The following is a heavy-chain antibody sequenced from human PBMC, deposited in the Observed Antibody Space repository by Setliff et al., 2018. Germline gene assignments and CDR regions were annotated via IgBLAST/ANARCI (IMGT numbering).Heavy chain of an antibody. CDR1: RGSINSHY. J-gene: IGHJ4*02. CDR2: IYHDGPS. D-gene: IGHD1-20*01. V-gene: IGHV4-4*07. CDR3: ARGGERYYSAS. Sequence: PSETLSLTCTVSRGSINSHYWSWIRQPAGKGLEWTGYIYHDGPSVHYNPSLKSRVTMSVDKSKNQFSLKLSSVTAADTAVYYCARGGERYYSASWGQGTLVTVSS.